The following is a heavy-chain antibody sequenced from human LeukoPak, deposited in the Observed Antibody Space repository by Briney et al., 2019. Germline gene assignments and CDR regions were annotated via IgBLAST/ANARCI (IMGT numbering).Heavy chain of an antibody. Sequence: GGSLNPSCAASGFTFSTYAMSGVRLAPGKGLEWVSSISDSGKYIFYADSVKGRFTIYRDNAWHSLYLQMDSLRAEDTAVYYCGRTSLLVPRVVSDLWGQGTLVTVSS. J-gene: IGHJ5*02. CDR3: GRTSLLVPRVVSDL. CDR2: ISDSGKYI. D-gene: IGHD3-10*01. V-gene: IGHV3-21*01. CDR1: GFTFSTYA.